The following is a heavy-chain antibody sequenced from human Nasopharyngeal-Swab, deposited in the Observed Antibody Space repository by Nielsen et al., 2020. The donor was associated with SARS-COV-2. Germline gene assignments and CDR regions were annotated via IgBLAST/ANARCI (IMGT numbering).Heavy chain of an antibody. CDR2: IDWDDEK. CDR3: ARSYYYASGTYFGMDV. Sequence: PTLVKPTQTLTVTCTFSGFSLSTNGMCVSWIRQPPGKALEWLALIDWDDEKYQSTSLKTRLTISKDTSKNQVVLTMTNVDPVDTATYYCARSYYYASGTYFGMDVWGQGTTVTVSS. D-gene: IGHD3-10*01. CDR1: GFSLSTNGMC. V-gene: IGHV2-70*01. J-gene: IGHJ6*02.